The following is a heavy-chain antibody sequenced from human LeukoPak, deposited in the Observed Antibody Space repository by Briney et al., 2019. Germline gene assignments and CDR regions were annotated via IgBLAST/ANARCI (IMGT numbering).Heavy chain of an antibody. J-gene: IGHJ4*02. V-gene: IGHV4-38-2*02. Sequence: SETLSLTCTVSGYSISSGYYWGWIRQPPGKGLEWIGSIYHSGSTYYNPSLKSRVTISVDTSKNQFSLKLSSVTAADTAVYYCARDPERWGQGTLVTVS. CDR3: ARDPER. CDR1: GYSISSGYY. CDR2: IYHSGST.